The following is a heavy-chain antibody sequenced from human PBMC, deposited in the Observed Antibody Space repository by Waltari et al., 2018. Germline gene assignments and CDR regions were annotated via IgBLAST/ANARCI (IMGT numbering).Heavy chain of an antibody. J-gene: IGHJ4*02. Sequence: QVQLQQWGAGLLKPSETLSLTCAVYGGSFSGYYWSWIRQPPGKGLEWIGEINHCGSTNYNPSLKSRVTISVDTSKNQFSLKLSSVTAADTAVYYCARLEITMVRGVMDYWGQGTWSPSPQ. CDR3: ARLEITMVRGVMDY. D-gene: IGHD3-10*01. CDR2: INHCGST. V-gene: IGHV4-34*01. CDR1: GGSFSGYY.